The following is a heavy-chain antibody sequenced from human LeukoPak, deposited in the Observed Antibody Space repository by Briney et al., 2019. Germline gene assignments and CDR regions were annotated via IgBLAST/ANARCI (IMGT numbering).Heavy chain of an antibody. CDR1: GFTFSSDW. Sequence: PGGSLRLSCAASGFTFSSDWMSWVRQAPGKGLEWVANIKKNGNEKHYVDSVKGRFTISRDNAKSSLYLQMNSLRAEDTAVYYCARGRYSSTTYYFDYWGQGTLVTVSS. D-gene: IGHD6-13*01. J-gene: IGHJ4*02. V-gene: IGHV3-7*03. CDR3: ARGRYSSTTYYFDY. CDR2: IKKNGNEK.